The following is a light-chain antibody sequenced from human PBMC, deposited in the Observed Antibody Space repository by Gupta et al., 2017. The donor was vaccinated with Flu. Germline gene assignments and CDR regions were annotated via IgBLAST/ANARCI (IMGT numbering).Light chain of an antibody. CDR3: SSYSSDSTHVVA. Sequence: SDVGGYNSVSWYQQRPGTSPKIMIYDVSNRPSGISNRFSGCKSGSTASLTISGLQAEDEADYYCSSYSSDSTHVVAFGGGTKLTVL. J-gene: IGLJ2*01. CDR2: DVS. V-gene: IGLV2-14*04. CDR1: SDVGGYNS.